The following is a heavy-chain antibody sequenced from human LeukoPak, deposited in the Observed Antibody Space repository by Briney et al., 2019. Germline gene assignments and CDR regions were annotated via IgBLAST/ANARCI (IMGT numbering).Heavy chain of an antibody. J-gene: IGHJ4*02. CDR3: ARGYDDGSGYSLDY. V-gene: IGHV1-46*01. D-gene: IGHD3-22*01. Sequence: ASVEVSCKASGYTFTNYYIYWVRQGPGQGLESMGMINPSSGSTAYAQNFQGRVTTTRDTSTSTVYMELSSLRSKDTAVYYCARGYDDGSGYSLDYWGQGTLVTVSS. CDR1: GYTFTNYY. CDR2: INPSSGST.